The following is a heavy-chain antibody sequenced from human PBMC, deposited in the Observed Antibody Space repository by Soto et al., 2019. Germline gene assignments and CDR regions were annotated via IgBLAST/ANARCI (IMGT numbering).Heavy chain of an antibody. J-gene: IGHJ4*02. D-gene: IGHD2-15*01. CDR3: AREGPVSVVVVAANDPYFGY. V-gene: IGHV1-18*04. Sequence: QVQLVQSGAEVKKPEASVKVSCKASGYTFASYGISWVRQAPGLGLEWMGWISAYNGNTNYAQKLQGRVTMTTDTSTSTAYMELRSLRSDVTAVYYCAREGPVSVVVVAANDPYFGYWGQGTLVTVSS. CDR1: GYTFASYG. CDR2: ISAYNGNT.